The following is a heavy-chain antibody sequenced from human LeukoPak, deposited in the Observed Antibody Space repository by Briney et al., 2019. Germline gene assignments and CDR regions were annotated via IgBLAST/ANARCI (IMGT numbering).Heavy chain of an antibody. CDR1: GYIFTNYG. CDR3: TRRGERHLRDYFDY. CDR2: ISAYNGDI. D-gene: IGHD4-17*01. J-gene: IGHJ4*02. V-gene: IGHV1-18*01. Sequence: ASVKVSCKASGYIFTNYGISWVRQAPGQGLEWMGWISAYNGDIKYAQNLQGRVTMTTDTSTSTAYLELRSPRSDDTAVYYCTRRGERHLRDYFDYWGQGTLVTVSS.